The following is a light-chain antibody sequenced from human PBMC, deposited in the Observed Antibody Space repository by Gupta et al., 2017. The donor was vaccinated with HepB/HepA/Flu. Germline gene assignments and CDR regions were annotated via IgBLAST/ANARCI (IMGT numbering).Light chain of an antibody. Sequence: IVITQSPATLSVSPGERATLSCRASQSVSSNLAWYQQKPGQAPRLLIYGASTRATGIPARFSGSGSGTEFTLTISSLQSEDFAVYYCQQDNNWPPYTFGQGTKLEIK. J-gene: IGKJ2*01. CDR1: QSVSSN. CDR3: QQDNNWPPYT. CDR2: GAS. V-gene: IGKV3-15*01.